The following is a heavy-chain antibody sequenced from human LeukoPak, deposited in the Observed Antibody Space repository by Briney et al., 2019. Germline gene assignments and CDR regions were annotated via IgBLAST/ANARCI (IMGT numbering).Heavy chain of an antibody. D-gene: IGHD6-13*01. CDR1: GFTFSRYS. CDR2: ISSSSSYI. V-gene: IGHV3-21*01. CDR3: ARGRIAAAGTRNFDY. Sequence: GGSLRLSCAASGFTFSRYSMNWVRQAPGKGLEWVSSISSSSSYIYYADSVKGRFTISRDNAKNSLYLQMNSLRAEDTAVYYCARGRIAAAGTRNFDYWGQGTLVTVSS. J-gene: IGHJ4*02.